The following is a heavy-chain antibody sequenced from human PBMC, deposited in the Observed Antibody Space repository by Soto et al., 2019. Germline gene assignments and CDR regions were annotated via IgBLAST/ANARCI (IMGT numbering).Heavy chain of an antibody. D-gene: IGHD6-6*01. J-gene: IGHJ4*02. CDR1: GGSFSGYY. Sequence: QVQLQQWGAGLLKPSETLSLTCAVYGGSFSGYYWSWIRQPPGKGLEWIGEINHSGSTNYNPSLKSRVTISVDTSKNQFSLKLSSVTAADTAVYYCARGGPSSSSFPFDYWGQGTLVTVSS. CDR2: INHSGST. CDR3: ARGGPSSSSFPFDY. V-gene: IGHV4-34*01.